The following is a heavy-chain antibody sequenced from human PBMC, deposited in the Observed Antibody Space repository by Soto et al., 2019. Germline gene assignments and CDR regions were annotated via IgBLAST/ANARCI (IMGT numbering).Heavy chain of an antibody. Sequence: EVQLVESGGGLVQPGRSLRLSCAASGFTFDDYAMHWVRQAPGKGLEWVSGISWNSGSIGYADSVKGRFTISRDNAKNSMYLQMISLRAEDTALYYCAKDFRVRAVADWYFELLGRGTLVTVSS. J-gene: IGHJ2*01. CDR1: GFTFDDYA. V-gene: IGHV3-9*01. CDR2: ISWNSGSI. CDR3: AKDFRVRAVADWYFEL. D-gene: IGHD6-19*01.